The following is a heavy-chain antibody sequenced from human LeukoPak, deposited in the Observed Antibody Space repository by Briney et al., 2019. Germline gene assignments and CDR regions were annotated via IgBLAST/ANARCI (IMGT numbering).Heavy chain of an antibody. CDR3: ARAPRRYYYYGMDV. Sequence: GGSLRLSCAASGFTVSSNYMSWVRQAPGKGLEWVSVIYSGGSTYYADSVKGRFTISRDNSKNTLYLQMNSLRAEDTAVYYCARAPRRYYYYGMDVWGQGTTVTVSS. CDR2: IYSGGST. J-gene: IGHJ6*02. V-gene: IGHV3-53*01. CDR1: GFTVSSNY. D-gene: IGHD1-14*01.